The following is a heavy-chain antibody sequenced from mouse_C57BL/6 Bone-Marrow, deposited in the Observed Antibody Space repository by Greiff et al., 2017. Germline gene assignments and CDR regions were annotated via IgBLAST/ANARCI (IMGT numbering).Heavy chain of an antibody. CDR1: GYTFTSYW. J-gene: IGHJ3*01. V-gene: IGHV1-55*01. Sequence: VQLQQPGAELVKPGASVKMSCKASGYTFTSYWITWVKQRPGQGLEWIGDIYPGSGSTNYNEKFKSKATLTVDTSSSTAYMQLSSLTSEDSAVYYCARPYDYDGGAWFAYWGQGTLVTVSA. CDR2: IYPGSGST. CDR3: ARPYDYDGGAWFAY. D-gene: IGHD2-4*01.